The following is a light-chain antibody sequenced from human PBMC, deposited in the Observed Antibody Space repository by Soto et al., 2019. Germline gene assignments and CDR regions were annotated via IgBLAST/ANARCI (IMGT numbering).Light chain of an antibody. Sequence: DIQLTQSPSFLSSSVVDRVTITCRASQGISIYLAWYQQKPEKAHKLRIYAASTLKSEVKASLSGSGSVTELHLTISSLQPEDFATYFCPQLNRYPPPSITVGQGTRLEIK. V-gene: IGKV1-9*01. CDR3: PQLNRYPPPSIT. CDR2: AAS. CDR1: QGISIY. J-gene: IGKJ5*01.